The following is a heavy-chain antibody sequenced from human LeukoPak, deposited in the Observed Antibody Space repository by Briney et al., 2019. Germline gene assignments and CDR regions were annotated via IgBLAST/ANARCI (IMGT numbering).Heavy chain of an antibody. Sequence: SETLSLTCTVSGGSISSSSSYYWAWIRQPPGKGLEWIGTMSNSGSTYYNPSLKSRVTISGDTSKNQFSLKLTSVTAADTAVFYCARRSQTTAGRGIDYWGQGTLATVSS. CDR1: GGSISSSSSYY. V-gene: IGHV4-39*01. CDR3: ARRSQTTAGRGIDY. J-gene: IGHJ4*02. D-gene: IGHD6-13*01. CDR2: MSNSGST.